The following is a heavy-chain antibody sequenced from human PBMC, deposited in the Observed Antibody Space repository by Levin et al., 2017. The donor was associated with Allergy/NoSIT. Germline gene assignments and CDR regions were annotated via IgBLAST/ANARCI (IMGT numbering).Heavy chain of an antibody. D-gene: IGHD3-9*01. V-gene: IGHV3-21*01. Sequence: GESLKISCAASGFTFSSYSMNWVRQAPGKGLEWVSSISSSSSYIYYADSVKGRFTISRDNAKNSLYLQMNSLRAEDTAVYYCANGYYDILTGPWGGDAFDIWGQGTMVTVSS. J-gene: IGHJ3*02. CDR1: GFTFSSYS. CDR2: ISSSSSYI. CDR3: ANGYYDILTGPWGGDAFDI.